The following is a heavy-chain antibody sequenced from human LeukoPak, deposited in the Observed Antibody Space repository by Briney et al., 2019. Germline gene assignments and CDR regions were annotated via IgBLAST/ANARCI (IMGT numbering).Heavy chain of an antibody. D-gene: IGHD3-16*01. CDR3: ARGPGPLGY. CDR2: INHSGST. J-gene: IGHJ4*02. CDR1: GGSFSGYY. Sequence: SETLSLTCAVYGGSFSGYYWSWIRQPPGKGLEWIGEINHSGSTNYNPSLKSRVTISVDTSKNQFSLKLSSVAAADTAVYYCARGPGPLGYWGQGTLVTVSS. V-gene: IGHV4-34*01.